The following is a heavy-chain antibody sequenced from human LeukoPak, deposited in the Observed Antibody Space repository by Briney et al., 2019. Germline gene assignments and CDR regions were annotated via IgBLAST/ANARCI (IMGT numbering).Heavy chain of an antibody. CDR1: GGSISSSNW. CDR3: ARDREVGATGYYFDY. V-gene: IGHV4-4*02. CDR2: IYHSGST. J-gene: IGHJ4*02. D-gene: IGHD1-26*01. Sequence: PSGTLSLTCAVSGGSISSSNWWSWVRQPPGKGLERIGEIYHSGSTNYNSSLKSRVTISVDKSKNQFSLKLSSVTAADTAVYYCARDREVGATGYYFDYWGQGTLVTVSS.